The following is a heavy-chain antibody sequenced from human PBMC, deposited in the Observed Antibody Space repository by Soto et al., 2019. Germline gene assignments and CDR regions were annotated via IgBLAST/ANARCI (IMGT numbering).Heavy chain of an antibody. CDR3: ARGRSSYDFWSGVTGSFDS. V-gene: IGHV4-34*01. J-gene: IGHJ5*01. D-gene: IGHD3-3*01. Sequence: XETLSLPGAAYGESFSGYQWSWIRQPPGQGLEWIGEINHSGSTNYNPSLKSRVTISVDTSKNQFSLKLSSVTAEDTAVYYRARGRSSYDFWSGVTGSFDSWGQGTLVTVPS. CDR2: INHSGST. CDR1: GESFSGYQ.